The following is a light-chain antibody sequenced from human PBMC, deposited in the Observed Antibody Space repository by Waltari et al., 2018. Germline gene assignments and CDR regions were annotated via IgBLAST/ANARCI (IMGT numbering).Light chain of an antibody. CDR2: AAS. CDR3: QQYGSSILYT. J-gene: IGKJ2*01. CDR1: QYLRRSR. V-gene: IGKV3-20*01. Sequence: VLTQSPGTLSFSPGERATLSCRASQYLRRSRLAWYQVKPGQAPRHLIYAASIRATAIQDRFSGSGSGTDFSLTISRVEPEDFAVYYCQQYGSSILYTFGQGTKLEIQ.